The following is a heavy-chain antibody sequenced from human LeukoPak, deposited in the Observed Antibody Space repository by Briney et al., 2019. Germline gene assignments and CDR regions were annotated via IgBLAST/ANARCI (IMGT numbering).Heavy chain of an antibody. J-gene: IGHJ4*02. V-gene: IGHV4-34*01. CDR1: GGSFSAYY. Sequence: SETLSLTCAVYGGSFSAYYWSWIRQPPGKGLEWIGEINHSGSTNYNPSLKSRVTISVDTSKNQFSLKLSSVTAADTAVYYCARDRGIAVAFDYWGQGTLVTVSS. CDR3: ARDRGIAVAFDY. CDR2: INHSGST. D-gene: IGHD6-19*01.